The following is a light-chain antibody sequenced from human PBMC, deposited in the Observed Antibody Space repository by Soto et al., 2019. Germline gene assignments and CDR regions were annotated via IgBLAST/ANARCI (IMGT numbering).Light chain of an antibody. V-gene: IGLV1-40*01. CDR2: GNS. Sequence: QSVLTQAPSVSGAPGQRVTISCTGSSSNIGAGYDVHWYQQLPGTAPKLLIYGNSNRPSGVPDRFSDSKSGTSASLAITGLQAEDEADYYCQSYDSSLSGYVFGTGTKVTVL. CDR1: SSNIGAGYD. J-gene: IGLJ1*01. CDR3: QSYDSSLSGYV.